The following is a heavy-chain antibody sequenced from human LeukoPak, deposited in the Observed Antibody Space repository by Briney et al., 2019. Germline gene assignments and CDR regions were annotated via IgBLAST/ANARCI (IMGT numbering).Heavy chain of an antibody. CDR2: INSNTGKP. CDR1: GYTFTSYA. CDR3: ARGPDITVFGVHFDF. V-gene: IGHV7-4-1*02. D-gene: IGHD3-3*01. J-gene: IGHJ4*02. Sequence: ASVKVSCKASGYTFTSYAMNWVRQAPGQGLEWMGWINSNTGKPGYAQGFPGRFVFSWDKSVNTAYLQISSVKTEDTAVYYCARGPDITVFGVHFDFWGQGTLVTVSS.